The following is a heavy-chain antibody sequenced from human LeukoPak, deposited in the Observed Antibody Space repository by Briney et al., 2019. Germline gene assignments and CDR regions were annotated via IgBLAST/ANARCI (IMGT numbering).Heavy chain of an antibody. Sequence: GGSLRLSCAASGFTFSTYGMHWVRQAPGKGLEWVAVISFHGTDKKYADSVKGRFTISRDNSKNTLYLQMDSLRVEDTAMYYCAKDLVGETYWGQGTLVTVSS. J-gene: IGHJ4*02. CDR1: GFTFSTYG. V-gene: IGHV3-30*18. CDR3: AKDLVGETY. CDR2: ISFHGTDK. D-gene: IGHD1-26*01.